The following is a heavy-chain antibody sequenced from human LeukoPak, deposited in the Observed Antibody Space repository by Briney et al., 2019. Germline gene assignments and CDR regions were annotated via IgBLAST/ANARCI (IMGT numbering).Heavy chain of an antibody. CDR1: GGSISSGDYY. Sequence: SETLSLTCTVSGGSISSGDYYGSWIRQPPGKRLEWIGYIYYSGSTYYNPSLKSRVTISVDTSKNQFSLKLSSVTAADTAVYYCARGVRFYFDYWGQGTLVTVSS. D-gene: IGHD3-3*01. CDR2: IYYSGST. V-gene: IGHV4-30-4*02. J-gene: IGHJ4*02. CDR3: ARGVRFYFDY.